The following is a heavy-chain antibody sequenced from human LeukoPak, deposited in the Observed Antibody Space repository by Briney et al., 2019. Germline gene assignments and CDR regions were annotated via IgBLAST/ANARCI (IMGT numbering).Heavy chain of an antibody. CDR3: AERDAAGLDY. D-gene: IGHD6-13*01. Sequence: PGGSLRLSCAASGFTLSNYGMHWVRQAPGKGLEWVALIVYDVSDKYYTDSVRGRFTISRDNSKNTVYLQMDSLRAEDTAVYYCAERDAAGLDYWGQGTLVTVSS. CDR2: IVYDVSDK. CDR1: GFTLSNYG. V-gene: IGHV3-30*02. J-gene: IGHJ4*02.